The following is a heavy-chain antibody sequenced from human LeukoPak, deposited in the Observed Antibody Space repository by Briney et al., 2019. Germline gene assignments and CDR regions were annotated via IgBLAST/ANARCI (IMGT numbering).Heavy chain of an antibody. CDR1: GFTFSTYV. J-gene: IGHJ4*02. V-gene: IGHV3-23*01. D-gene: IGHD3-3*01. CDR3: ASGPPFLKYFEY. CDR2: ISVGAEYI. Sequence: GGSLRLSCAASGFTFSTYVMNWSRQAPGKGLEWVSTISVGAEYIFYADSVKGRFTISRDDSNNALYLQMHSLRAEDTALYYCASGPPFLKYFEYWGQGTLVTVSS.